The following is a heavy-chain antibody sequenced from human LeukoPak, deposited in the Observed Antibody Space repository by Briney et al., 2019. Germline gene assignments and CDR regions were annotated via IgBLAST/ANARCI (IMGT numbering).Heavy chain of an antibody. CDR1: GFTFSSYA. CDR2: ISGSGGST. Sequence: GGSLRLSCPASGFTFSSYAMSWVRQAPGKGLEWVAGISGSGGSTYYADSVKGRSTISRDNSKNTLYLQMNSLRAEDAAVYYCARDPRSLYYYGSGSLDAFDIWGQGTMVTVSS. J-gene: IGHJ3*02. D-gene: IGHD3-10*01. V-gene: IGHV3-23*01. CDR3: ARDPRSLYYYGSGSLDAFDI.